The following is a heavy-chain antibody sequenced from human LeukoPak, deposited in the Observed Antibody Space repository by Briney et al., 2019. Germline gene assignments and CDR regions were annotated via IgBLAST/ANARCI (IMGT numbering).Heavy chain of an antibody. CDR3: ASLLGYTDGPPGY. V-gene: IGHV4-39*01. Sequence: PSETLSLTCTVSGGSISSSSYYWGWIRQPPGKGLEWIGNIYYNGDTYYNASLRSRVTISVDTSKNRFSLNLNSVTAADTAVYFCASLLGYTDGPPGYWGRGTLVTVSS. J-gene: IGHJ4*02. CDR2: IYYNGDT. D-gene: IGHD5-18*01. CDR1: GGSISSSSYY.